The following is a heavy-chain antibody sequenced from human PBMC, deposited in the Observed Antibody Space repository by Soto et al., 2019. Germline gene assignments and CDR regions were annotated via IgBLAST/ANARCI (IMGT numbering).Heavy chain of an antibody. CDR2: ISSSGSRT. CDR3: AKERREVVSGTGDS. J-gene: IGHJ4*02. D-gene: IGHD6-19*01. CDR1: GFTFDDYA. Sequence: TGGSLRLSCAASGFTFDDYAMHWVRQAPGKGLEWVSAISSSGSRTYYADSVKGRFTISRDNSKNALFLEMNSLRAEDTALYYCAKERREVVSGTGDSWGRGTLVTVSS. V-gene: IGHV3-23*01.